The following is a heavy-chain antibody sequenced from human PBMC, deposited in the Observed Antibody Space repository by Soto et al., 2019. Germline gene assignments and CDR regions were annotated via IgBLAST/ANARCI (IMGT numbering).Heavy chain of an antibody. CDR1: GFTFSSYA. D-gene: IGHD3-16*02. Sequence: GGSLRLACAASGFTFSSYAMGWVRQAPGKGLEWVSAISGSGGSTYYADSVKGRFTISRDNSKNTLYLQMNSLRAEDTAVYYFAKSGPFGGVIAHNWFAPWGQGTLVTVSS. J-gene: IGHJ5*02. CDR3: AKSGPFGGVIAHNWFAP. CDR2: ISGSGGST. V-gene: IGHV3-23*01.